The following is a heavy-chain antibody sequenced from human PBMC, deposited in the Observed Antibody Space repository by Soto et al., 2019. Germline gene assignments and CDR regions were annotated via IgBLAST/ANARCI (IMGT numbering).Heavy chain of an antibody. Sequence: EAQLVESGGGLVQPGRSLRLSCVASGFTFDDYAIHWVRQAPGKGLEWVSGISWNGAATGYADSVKGRFTISRDNAKNSVYLQMSRPRTEDTAIYYCANLPLYGSGFDCWGQGTLVTVSS. CDR2: ISWNGAAT. CDR3: ANLPLYGSGFDC. CDR1: GFTFDDYA. D-gene: IGHD3-10*01. V-gene: IGHV3-9*01. J-gene: IGHJ4*02.